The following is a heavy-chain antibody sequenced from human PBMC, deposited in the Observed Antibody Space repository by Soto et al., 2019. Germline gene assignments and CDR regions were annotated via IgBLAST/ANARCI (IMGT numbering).Heavy chain of an antibody. CDR1: GFIVSRNY. CDR2: IYTDGST. CDR3: ARDEVRQKSAFDP. J-gene: IGHJ3*01. D-gene: IGHD6-25*01. V-gene: IGHV3-53*01. Sequence: EVQLVESGGALIQPGGSLRLSCAASGFIVSRNYMSWVRQAPGKGLEWVSIIYTDGSTYYADSVKGRFTISRDNFKNTLYLQMNSLRVEDTAVYYCARDEVRQKSAFDPWGQGTMVTVSS.